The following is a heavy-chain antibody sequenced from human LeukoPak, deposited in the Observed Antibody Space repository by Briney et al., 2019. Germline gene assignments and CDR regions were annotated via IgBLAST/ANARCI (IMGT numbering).Heavy chain of an antibody. Sequence: GGSLRHSCVPSGFTFSIYSMHRGRQAPGKGLEWVAVIWYEGSNKYYAGSVKGRFTISRDNSKNTLYLQMNSLRAEDTALYYCARDIESYHPEYWFDPWGRGTLVTVSS. CDR3: ARDIESYHPEYWFDP. CDR1: GFTFSIYS. D-gene: IGHD2-2*01. CDR2: IWYEGSNK. V-gene: IGHV3-33*01. J-gene: IGHJ5*02.